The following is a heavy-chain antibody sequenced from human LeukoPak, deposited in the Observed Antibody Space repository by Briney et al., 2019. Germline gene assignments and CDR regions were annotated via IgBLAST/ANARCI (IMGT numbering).Heavy chain of an antibody. J-gene: IGHJ6*03. D-gene: IGHD1-1*01. CDR2: ISYDGSNK. CDR3: ARSTTAYYMDV. V-gene: IGHV3-30-3*01. Sequence: PGGSLRLSCAASGFTFSSYAMHWVRQAPGKGLEWVAVISYDGSNKYYADSVKGRFTISRDNSKNTLYLHMNSLRAEDTAVYYCARSTTAYYMDVWGKGTTVTVSS. CDR1: GFTFSSYA.